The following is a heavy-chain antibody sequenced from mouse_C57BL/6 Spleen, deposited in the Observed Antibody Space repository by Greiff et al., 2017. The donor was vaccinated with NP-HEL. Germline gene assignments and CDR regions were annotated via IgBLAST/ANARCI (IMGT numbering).Heavy chain of an antibody. D-gene: IGHD3-2*02. CDR1: GYTFTSYG. J-gene: IGHJ2*01. CDR3: ARPAQAGYFDY. Sequence: QVQLKESGAELARPGASVKLSCKASGYTFTSYGISWVKQRTGQGLEWIGEIYPRSGNTYYNQKFKGKATLTADKSSSTAYMERRSLTSEDSAVYFCARPAQAGYFDYWGQGTTLTVSS. V-gene: IGHV1-81*01. CDR2: IYPRSGNT.